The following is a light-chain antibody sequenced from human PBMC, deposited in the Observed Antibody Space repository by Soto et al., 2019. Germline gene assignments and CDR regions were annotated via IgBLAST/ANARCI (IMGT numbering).Light chain of an antibody. J-gene: IGLJ1*01. CDR3: SSYRSSSTLDV. CDR1: SSDVGGYNY. CDR2: DVS. Sequence: PALTQPASVSGSPGQAITISCTGTSSDVGGYNYVSWYQQHPGKAPKLMIYDVSKRPSGVSNRFSGSKSGNTASLTISGLQAEDEADYYCSSYRSSSTLDVFGTGTKVTVL. V-gene: IGLV2-14*01.